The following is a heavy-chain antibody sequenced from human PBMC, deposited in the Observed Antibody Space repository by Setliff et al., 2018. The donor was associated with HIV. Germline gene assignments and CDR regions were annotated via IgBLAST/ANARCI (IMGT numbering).Heavy chain of an antibody. CDR2: IDQDGSEK. V-gene: IGHV3-7*03. CDR3: AGPYFFTY. J-gene: IGHJ4*02. D-gene: IGHD1-26*01. Sequence: GGSLRLSCVASGFTFSSYWMTWVRQAPGKGLEWVANIDQDGSEKYYVDSVKGRFSISRDNGKYLVYLQMNSLRAEDTAVYYCAGPYFFTYWGQGTLVTVSS. CDR1: GFTFSSYW.